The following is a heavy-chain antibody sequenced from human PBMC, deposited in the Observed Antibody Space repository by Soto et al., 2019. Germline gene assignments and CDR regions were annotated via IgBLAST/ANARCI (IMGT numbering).Heavy chain of an antibody. V-gene: IGHV4-59*01. D-gene: IGHD3-3*01. CDR2: IYYSGST. CDR1: GVSISSYY. CDR3: ARSPHYDFWSGYYLFDY. Sequence: TSETLSLTCTVSGVSISSYYWILIRQPPGKGLEWIGYIYYSGSTNYNPSLKSRVTKSVDTSKNQFSLKLSSVTAADTAVYYCARSPHYDFWSGYYLFDYWGQGTLVTVSS. J-gene: IGHJ4*02.